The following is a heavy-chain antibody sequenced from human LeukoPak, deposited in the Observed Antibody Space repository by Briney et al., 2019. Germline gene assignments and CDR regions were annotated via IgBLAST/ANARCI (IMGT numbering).Heavy chain of an antibody. V-gene: IGHV1-69*02. CDR1: GYSFTDYI. J-gene: IGHJ6*02. D-gene: IGHD4-17*01. CDR2: IIPILGIA. Sequence: GASVKVSCKTSGYSFTDYIIAWVRQAPGQGLEWMGRIIPILGIANYAQKFQGRVTITADKSTSTAYMELSSLRSEDTAVYYCATLRGYGDYVGTNYYYYYGMDVWGQGTTVTVSS. CDR3: ATLRGYGDYVGTNYYYYYGMDV.